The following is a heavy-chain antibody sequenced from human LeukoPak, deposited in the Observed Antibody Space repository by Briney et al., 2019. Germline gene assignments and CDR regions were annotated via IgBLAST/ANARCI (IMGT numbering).Heavy chain of an antibody. Sequence: GASVKVSCKVSGYTLTELSMHWVRQAPGKGREWMGGFDPEDGETIYAQKFQGRVTMTEDTSTDTAYMELSSLRSEDTAVYYCATTVLGSYYYSGMDIWAKGPRSPSP. CDR1: GYTLTELS. CDR2: FDPEDGET. CDR3: ATTVLGSYYYSGMDI. D-gene: IGHD3-10*01. J-gene: IGHJ6*02. V-gene: IGHV1-24*01.